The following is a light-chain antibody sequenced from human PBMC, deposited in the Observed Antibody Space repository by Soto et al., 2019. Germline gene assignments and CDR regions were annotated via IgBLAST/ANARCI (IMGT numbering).Light chain of an antibody. CDR1: QSVSSN. CDR3: QQYNNRPPWT. CDR2: GAS. Sequence: ETVMTQSPATLSVSPGERATLSCRASQSVSSNLAWFQQKPGQAPRLLIYGASTRATGVPARFSGSGSGTEFSLTISGLQSEDIAIYYCQQYNNRPPWTFGQGTKVEMK. J-gene: IGKJ1*01. V-gene: IGKV3-15*01.